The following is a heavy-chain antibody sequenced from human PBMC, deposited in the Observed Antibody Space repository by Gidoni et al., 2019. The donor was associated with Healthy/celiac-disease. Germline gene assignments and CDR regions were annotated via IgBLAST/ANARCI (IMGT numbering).Heavy chain of an antibody. CDR1: GFPFSSYA. Sequence: EVQLLESGGGLVQPGGSLRLSCAASGFPFSSYAMSWVRQAPGTGLEWVSAISGSGGSTYYADSVKGRCTISRDNSKNTLYLQMNSLRAEDTAVYYCAGGVVPAAMLPLDYWGQGTLVTVSS. CDR2: ISGSGGST. CDR3: AGGVVPAAMLPLDY. J-gene: IGHJ4*02. D-gene: IGHD2-2*01. V-gene: IGHV3-23*01.